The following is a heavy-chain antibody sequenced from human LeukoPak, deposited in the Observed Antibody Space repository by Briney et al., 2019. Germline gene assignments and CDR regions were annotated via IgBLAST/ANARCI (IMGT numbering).Heavy chain of an antibody. V-gene: IGHV3-33*06. Sequence: GALRLSCAASGFTFSSYGMHWVRQAPGKGLEWVAVIWYDGSNKYYADSVKGRFTISRDNSKNTLYLQMNSLRAEDTAVYYCAKCKMPKIGGRFDYWGQGTLVTVSS. CDR2: IWYDGSNK. J-gene: IGHJ4*02. CDR3: AKCKMPKIGGRFDY. CDR1: GFTFSSYG. D-gene: IGHD3-16*01.